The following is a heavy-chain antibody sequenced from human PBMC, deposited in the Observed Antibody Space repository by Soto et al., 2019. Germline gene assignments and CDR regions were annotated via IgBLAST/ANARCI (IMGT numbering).Heavy chain of an antibody. CDR2: IYWDDDK. V-gene: IGHV2-5*02. CDR3: ALSIVVVSDWYFDL. Sequence: QITLKESGPTLVKPTQTLTLTCTFSGFSLSTSGVGVGWIRQPPGKALEWLALIYWDDDKRYITSLKSRLTITKNTSKNHVVLTMTNMDPVDTATYYCALSIVVVSDWYFDLWGRGTLVTVSS. CDR1: GFSLSTSGVG. J-gene: IGHJ2*01. D-gene: IGHD3-22*01.